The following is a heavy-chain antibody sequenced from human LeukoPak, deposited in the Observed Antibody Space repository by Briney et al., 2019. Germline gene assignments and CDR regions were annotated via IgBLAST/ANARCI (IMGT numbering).Heavy chain of an antibody. CDR2: TFPGDSDT. D-gene: IGHD6-13*01. Sequence: GGSLKISCKGSGDSFSSYCGVGVGRLPGRGREGLGNTFPGDSDTRYSPFFQGQVTLSAHKSISTAYLQWSSLKASDTAMYYCARRGYGNLFDPWGQETLVRVFS. J-gene: IGHJ5*02. CDR1: GDSFSSYC. V-gene: IGHV5-51*01. CDR3: ARRGYGNLFDP.